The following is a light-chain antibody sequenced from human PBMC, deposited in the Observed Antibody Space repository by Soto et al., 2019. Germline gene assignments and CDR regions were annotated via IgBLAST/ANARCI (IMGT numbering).Light chain of an antibody. CDR3: LQRSNWPP. Sequence: EIVLTQSPATLSLSPGERATLSCRASQSVSSYLAWYQQKPGQAPRLLIYDASNRATGIPARFSGSGSGTDFTLTISSLEPEDFAVYYCLQRSNWPPFGGGTKVEIK. V-gene: IGKV3-11*01. J-gene: IGKJ4*01. CDR2: DAS. CDR1: QSVSSY.